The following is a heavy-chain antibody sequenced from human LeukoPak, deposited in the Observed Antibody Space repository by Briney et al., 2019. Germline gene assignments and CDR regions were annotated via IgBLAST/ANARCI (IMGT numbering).Heavy chain of an antibody. CDR2: FDPEDGET. Sequence: ASVKVSCKVSGYTLTELSMHWVRQAPGKGLEWMGGFDPEDGETIYAQKFQGRVTMTEDTSTDTAYMELSSLRSEDTAVYYCATSGSGSYGGWFDPWGQGTLVTVSS. V-gene: IGHV1-24*01. D-gene: IGHD1-26*01. J-gene: IGHJ5*02. CDR1: GYTLTELS. CDR3: ATSGSGSYGGWFDP.